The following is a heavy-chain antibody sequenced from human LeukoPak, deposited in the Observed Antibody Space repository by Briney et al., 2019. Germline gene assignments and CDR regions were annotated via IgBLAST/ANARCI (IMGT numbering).Heavy chain of an antibody. CDR2: IKSKTDGGTT. Sequence: PGGSLRLSCAVSGFPLSNAWMSWVRQAPGKGPEWVGRIKSKTDGGTTDCAAPVKGRFTISRDDSKNTLYLQMNSLKTEDTAVYYCTTPLIPGLTGTKVYEDYWGQGTLVTVSS. CDR1: GFPLSNAW. D-gene: IGHD1-7*01. CDR3: TTPLIPGLTGTKVYEDY. J-gene: IGHJ4*02. V-gene: IGHV3-15*01.